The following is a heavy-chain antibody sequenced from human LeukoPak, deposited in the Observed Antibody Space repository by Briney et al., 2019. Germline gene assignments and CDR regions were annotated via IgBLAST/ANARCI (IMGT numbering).Heavy chain of an antibody. CDR1: GFTFSTYS. CDR2: ISSGSGPI. Sequence: GGSLRLSCAASGFTFSTYSMNWVRQAPGKGLEWVSYISSGSGPIHYADSVKGRFTISRDNAKNSLYLQMNSLRADDTAVYYCARADSSSWFDYWGQGVLVTVSS. D-gene: IGHD6-13*01. V-gene: IGHV3-48*04. CDR3: ARADSSSWFDY. J-gene: IGHJ4*02.